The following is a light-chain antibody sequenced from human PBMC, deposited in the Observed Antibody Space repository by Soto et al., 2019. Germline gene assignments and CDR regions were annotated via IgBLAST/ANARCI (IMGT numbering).Light chain of an antibody. CDR3: QKFNTDHIT. Sequence: DIQMTQSPSSLSASVGDRVTITCRASQDISVYLAWYQQKPGKVPKLLIYSASTLQSGVQSRFSGSGSGTDFTLTRMILQPEYVATYYCQKFNTDHITFGQGNRLEIK. J-gene: IGKJ5*01. V-gene: IGKV1-27*01. CDR2: SAS. CDR1: QDISVY.